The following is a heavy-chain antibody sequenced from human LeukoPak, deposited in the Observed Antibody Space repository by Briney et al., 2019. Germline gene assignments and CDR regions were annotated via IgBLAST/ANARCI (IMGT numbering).Heavy chain of an antibody. D-gene: IGHD2/OR15-2a*01. CDR2: VHLSGCA. CDR3: AREGGFYRPLDY. J-gene: IGHJ4*02. V-gene: IGHV4-4*02. CDR1: GGSISATNW. Sequence: PSETLSLTCDVSGGSISATNWWTWVRQPPGGGLEWIGEVHLSGCANYSPSLGSRVTISVDMSENHISLQLTSVTAADTAVYYCAREGGFYRPLDYSGPGTLVIVSS.